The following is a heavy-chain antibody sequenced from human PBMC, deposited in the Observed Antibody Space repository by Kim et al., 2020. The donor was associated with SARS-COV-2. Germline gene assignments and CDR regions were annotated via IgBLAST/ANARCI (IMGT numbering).Heavy chain of an antibody. V-gene: IGHV7-4-1*02. Sequence: ASVKVSCKASGYTFTSYAMNWVRQAPGQGLEWMGWINTNTGNPTYAQGFTGRFVFSLDTSVSTAYLQISSLKAEDTAVYYCARVGAGIAVAGRFDYWGQGTLVTVSS. CDR2: INTNTGNP. J-gene: IGHJ4*02. CDR3: ARVGAGIAVAGRFDY. D-gene: IGHD6-19*01. CDR1: GYTFTSYA.